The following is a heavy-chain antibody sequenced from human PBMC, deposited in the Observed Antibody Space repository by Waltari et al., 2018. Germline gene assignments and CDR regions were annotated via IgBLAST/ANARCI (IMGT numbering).Heavy chain of an antibody. D-gene: IGHD6-19*01. J-gene: IGHJ4*02. Sequence: QVQLVQSGGGVVQPGRSLRLSCAASGFTFSSYAMHWVRQAPGKGMEGGAGITNDGSNKDYADSVKGRFTISRDNSKSTLFLQMSSLRADDTAVYYCARDLMAVGAITREGVDDWGQGSLVTVSS. CDR1: GFTFSSYA. CDR2: ITNDGSNK. CDR3: ARDLMAVGAITREGVDD. V-gene: IGHV3-30-3*01.